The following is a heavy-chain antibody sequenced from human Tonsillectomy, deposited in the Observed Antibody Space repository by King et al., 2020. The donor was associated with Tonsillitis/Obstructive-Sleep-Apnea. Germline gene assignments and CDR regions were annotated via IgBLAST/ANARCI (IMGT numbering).Heavy chain of an antibody. J-gene: IGHJ4*02. D-gene: IGHD6-13*01. CDR2: TCYKSKWDY. CDR3: ARDSSNWFFPDSFDC. CDR1: GDSVSSNSTA. Sequence: VQLQQSGPGLVKPSQTLSLTCAISGDSVSSNSTAWNWIRQSPSRVLEWLGRTCYKSKWDYDFAVSVKSRITINPDTSKDQFSLQLNSVTPEDTAVYYCARDSSNWFFPDSFDCWGQGTLVTVSS. V-gene: IGHV6-1*01.